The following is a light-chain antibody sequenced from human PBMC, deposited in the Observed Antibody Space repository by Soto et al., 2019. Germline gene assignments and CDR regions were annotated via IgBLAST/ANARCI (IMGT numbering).Light chain of an antibody. CDR2: EAS. Sequence: EIVLTQSPATLSLSPGERATLSCRASQSVRNYLAWYQQKPGQAPRLLIYEASNRATGIPARFSGSGSGTDFTLTISSLEPGDFAVYYCQQRSDWPPLTFGGGTKVEIK. V-gene: IGKV3-11*01. CDR1: QSVRNY. J-gene: IGKJ4*01. CDR3: QQRSDWPPLT.